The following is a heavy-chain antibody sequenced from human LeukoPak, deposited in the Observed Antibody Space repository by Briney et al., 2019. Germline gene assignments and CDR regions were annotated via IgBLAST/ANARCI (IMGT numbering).Heavy chain of an antibody. CDR1: GFTFSSYG. J-gene: IGHJ6*02. CDR2: ISYDGSNK. D-gene: IGHD3-3*01. V-gene: IGHV3-30*18. CDR3: AKDPYDFWSGYFSRYGMDV. Sequence: GGSLRLSCAASGFTFSSYGMHWVRQAPGKGLEWVAVISYDGSNKYYADPVKGRFTISRDNSKNTLYLQMNSLRAEDTAVYYCAKDPYDFWSGYFSRYGMDVWGQGTTVTVSS.